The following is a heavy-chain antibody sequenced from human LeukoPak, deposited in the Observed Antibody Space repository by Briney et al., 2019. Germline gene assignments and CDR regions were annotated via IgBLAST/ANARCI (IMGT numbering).Heavy chain of an antibody. CDR3: AREDSSGYYHYFDY. J-gene: IGHJ4*02. Sequence: ASVKVSCKASGYTFTSYDINWVRQATGQGLEWMGWMNPNSGNTGYAQKFQGRVTMTRNTSISTAHMELSSLRSEDTAVYYCAREDSSGYYHYFDYWGQGTLVTVSS. CDR2: MNPNSGNT. D-gene: IGHD3-22*01. V-gene: IGHV1-8*01. CDR1: GYTFTSYD.